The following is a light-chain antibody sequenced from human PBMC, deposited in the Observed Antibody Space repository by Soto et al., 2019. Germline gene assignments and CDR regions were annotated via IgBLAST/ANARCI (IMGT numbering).Light chain of an antibody. V-gene: IGKV3-20*01. CDR2: GAS. Sequence: EIALAQSPGTLSLSPGERPTLSCSASQSVTNSFLAWYQQKPGQAPRLPIYGASRRATGIPARFSGSGSGTDFTLTISRLEPEDFAVYYCQQYGSSGTFGQGTKVDIK. J-gene: IGKJ1*01. CDR3: QQYGSSGT. CDR1: QSVTNSF.